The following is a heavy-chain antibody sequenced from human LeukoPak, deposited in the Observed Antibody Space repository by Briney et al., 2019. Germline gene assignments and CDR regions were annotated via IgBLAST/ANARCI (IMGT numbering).Heavy chain of an antibody. CDR1: GYSFSNHW. CDR3: ARLGRADCGTARCSRGSVAFDI. V-gene: IGHV5-51*04. D-gene: IGHD2-21*01. Sequence: PGDPLRTSCKPPGYSFSNHWFGWVGQMPGKGLEWSALFYPGESATSYHPSFRGRFSISAAKPITPAYLQWTSLKASDTATYCCARLGRADCGTARCSRGSVAFDIWGQGTMVTVSS. J-gene: IGHJ3*02. CDR2: FYPGESAT.